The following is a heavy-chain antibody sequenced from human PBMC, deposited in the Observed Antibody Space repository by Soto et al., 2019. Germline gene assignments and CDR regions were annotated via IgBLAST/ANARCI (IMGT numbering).Heavy chain of an antibody. CDR3: ARVIYGGWSTIKDYYYYAMDV. J-gene: IGHJ6*02. CDR2: ISGGSSRI. CDR1: VFSFSTYD. D-gene: IGHD5-12*01. Sequence: GSLRLDCAASVFSFSTYDMNWVRQAPGKGLEWVSYISGGSSRIFYADSVKGRFTISRDNAKNSLYLQMNSLRDEDTGVYYCARVIYGGWSTIKDYYYYAMDVWGQGTTVTVSS. V-gene: IGHV3-48*02.